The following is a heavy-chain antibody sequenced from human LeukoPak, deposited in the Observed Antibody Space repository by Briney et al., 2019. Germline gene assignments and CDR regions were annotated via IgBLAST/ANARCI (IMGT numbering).Heavy chain of an antibody. CDR1: GFTFSSYA. Sequence: PGGSLRLSCAASGFTFSSYAMHWVRRAPGKGLEWVAVISYDGSNKYYADSVKGRFTISRDNSKNTLYLQMNSLRAEDTAVYYCARGTPSARPGEFDYWGQGTLVTVSS. CDR2: ISYDGSNK. D-gene: IGHD2-15*01. CDR3: ARGTPSARPGEFDY. V-gene: IGHV3-30*04. J-gene: IGHJ4*02.